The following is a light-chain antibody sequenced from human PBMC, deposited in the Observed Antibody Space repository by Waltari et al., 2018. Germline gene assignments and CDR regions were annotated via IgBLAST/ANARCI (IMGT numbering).Light chain of an antibody. Sequence: SYELTQPPSVSVSPGQTARITCSGDALPNAFTSWYQQKPGQGPLLLMYRDTERPSVIPERFSGSTSGTIVTLTITGVQAEDEADYYCQSTDSSGDFVVFGGGTRLTVL. CDR1: ALPNAF. CDR2: RDT. J-gene: IGLJ2*01. CDR3: QSTDSSGDFVV. V-gene: IGLV3-25*03.